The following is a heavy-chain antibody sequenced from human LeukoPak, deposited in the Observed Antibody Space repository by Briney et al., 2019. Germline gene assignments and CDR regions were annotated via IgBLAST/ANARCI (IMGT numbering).Heavy chain of an antibody. Sequence: GGSLRLSCAASGFTFSSYWMSWVRQAPGKGLEWVANIKQDGSEKYYVDSVKGRFTISRANAKNSLYLQMISLRAEDAAVYYCARDSYYYYYGMDVWGQGTTVTVSS. CDR3: ARDSYYYYYGMDV. V-gene: IGHV3-7*01. CDR1: GFTFSSYW. CDR2: IKQDGSEK. J-gene: IGHJ6*02.